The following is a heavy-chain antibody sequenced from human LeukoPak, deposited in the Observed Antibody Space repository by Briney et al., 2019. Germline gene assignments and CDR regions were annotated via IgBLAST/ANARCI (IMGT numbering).Heavy chain of an antibody. V-gene: IGHV1-2*02. CDR3: ARGSSGWEFDY. CDR2: INPNSGGT. D-gene: IGHD6-19*01. CDR1: RYTFIGYY. Sequence: ASVKVSCKASRYTFIGYYMHWVRQAPGQGPEWMGWINPNSGGTNYAQNFEGRVTMTRDTSISTAYMELSRLRSDDTAVYYCARGSSGWEFDYWGQGTLVTVSS. J-gene: IGHJ4*02.